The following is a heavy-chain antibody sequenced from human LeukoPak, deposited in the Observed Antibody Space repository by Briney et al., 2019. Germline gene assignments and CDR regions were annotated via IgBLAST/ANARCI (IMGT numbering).Heavy chain of an antibody. Sequence: PSQTLSLICAVSGGYITTGGYSWSWLRQPPGKVLERIGYFYHTGITYYNPSLNSRVTISVDRSKNHSSLKLSSVTAADTAVYYCASWWGQQFFYWGEGTLVTVSS. J-gene: IGHJ4*02. CDR3: ASWWGQQFFY. D-gene: IGHD6-13*01. CDR2: FYHTGIT. V-gene: IGHV4-30-2*01. CDR1: GGYITTGGYS.